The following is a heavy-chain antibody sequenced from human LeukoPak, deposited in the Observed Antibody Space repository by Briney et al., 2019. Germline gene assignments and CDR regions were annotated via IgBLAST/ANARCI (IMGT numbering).Heavy chain of an antibody. CDR2: ISSGGTT. J-gene: IGHJ6*02. CDR3: ATYIPGFGVDV. CDR1: GGSISTSSHF. V-gene: IGHV4-39*01. Sequence: SETLSLTCTVSGGSISTSSHFWGWFRQPPGKGLEWIGSISSGGTTYYNPSLKSRLTISVDTSKNQFSLKLSSVTAADTAVYCCATYIPGFGVDVWGQGTTVTVS. D-gene: IGHD3-16*01.